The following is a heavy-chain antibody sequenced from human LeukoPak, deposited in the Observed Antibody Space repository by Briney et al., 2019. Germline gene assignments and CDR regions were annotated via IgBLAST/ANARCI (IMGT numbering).Heavy chain of an antibody. J-gene: IGHJ4*02. CDR1: GYTFTSYY. CDR2: INPNSGGI. V-gene: IGHV1-2*02. Sequence: ASVKVSCKASGYTFTSYYMHWVRQAPGQGLEWMGWINPNSGGINYAQKFQGRVTMTRDTSISTAYMELSRLRSDDTAVYYCARSGSSGYYYPSYFDYWGQGTLVTVSS. D-gene: IGHD3-22*01. CDR3: ARSGSSGYYYPSYFDY.